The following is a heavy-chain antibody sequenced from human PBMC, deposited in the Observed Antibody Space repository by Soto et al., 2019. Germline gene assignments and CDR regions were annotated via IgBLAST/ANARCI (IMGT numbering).Heavy chain of an antibody. CDR3: VAGRGGV. D-gene: IGHD3-16*01. V-gene: IGHV3-23*01. CDR2: ISPSGDYT. J-gene: IGHJ6*02. CDR1: GFTFSTFA. Sequence: GGSLRLSCAASGFTFSTFAMYWVRQAPGKGLERVSGISPSGDYTDYADSVKGRFSISRDNSKSTLYLQMNNLRAEDTAVYYCVAGRGGVWGQGTTVTVSS.